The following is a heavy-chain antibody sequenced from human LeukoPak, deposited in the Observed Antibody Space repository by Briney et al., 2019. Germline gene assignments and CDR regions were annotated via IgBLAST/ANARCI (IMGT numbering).Heavy chain of an antibody. D-gene: IGHD3-16*02. CDR2: ISGSASST. Sequence: GGSLRLSCAASGFTFSNSGMGWVRQAPGKGLEWVSSISGSASSTYYADSVKGRFTISRDNAKNSLFLQMNSLRAEDTAVYYCARDLLGYNYYYMDVWGKGTTVTVSS. CDR3: ARDLLGYNYYYMDV. V-gene: IGHV3-21*01. CDR1: GFTFSNSG. J-gene: IGHJ6*03.